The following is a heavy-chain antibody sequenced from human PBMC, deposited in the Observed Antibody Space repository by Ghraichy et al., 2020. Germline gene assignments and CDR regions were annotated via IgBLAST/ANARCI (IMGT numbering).Heavy chain of an antibody. J-gene: IGHJ4*02. CDR2: ISAGGGST. D-gene: IGHD6-13*01. V-gene: IGHV3-23*01. CDR3: AIHRSSWYDYFDY. CDR1: GITFSTYA. Sequence: GSLRLSCVVSGITFSTYAMSWVRQAPGKGLEWVSAISAGGGSTYYADSVKGRFTISRDNSKDTLYLQMISLRAEDTAVYYCAIHRSSWYDYFDYWGQGTLVTVSS.